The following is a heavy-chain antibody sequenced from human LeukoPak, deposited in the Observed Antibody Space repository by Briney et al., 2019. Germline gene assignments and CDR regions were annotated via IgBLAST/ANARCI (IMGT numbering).Heavy chain of an antibody. J-gene: IGHJ4*02. V-gene: IGHV1-69*13. CDR3: ARGYYYDSSGYYYFDY. D-gene: IGHD3-22*01. CDR1: GGTFSSYA. CDR2: IIPIFGTA. Sequence: ASVKVSCKASGGTFSSYAISWVRQAPGQGLEWMGGIIPIFGTANYAQKFQGRVTITADESTSTAYMELSSLRSEDTAVYYCARGYYYDSSGYYYFDYWGQGTLVTVSS.